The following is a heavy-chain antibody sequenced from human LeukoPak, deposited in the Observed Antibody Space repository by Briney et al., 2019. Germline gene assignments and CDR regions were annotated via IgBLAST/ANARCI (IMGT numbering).Heavy chain of an antibody. CDR1: GFTVSSNY. CDR3: ARAGDSVNPFDY. J-gene: IGHJ4*02. D-gene: IGHD5/OR15-5a*01. V-gene: IGHV3-53*01. CDR2: IYSGGAT. Sequence: PGGSLRLSCAASGFTVSSNYMNWVRQAPGKGLEWGSIIYSGGATYYADCVKGRFSISRDNSKNTVYLQMHNLRAEHTAFYYCARAGDSVNPFDYWGQGTLVSVSS.